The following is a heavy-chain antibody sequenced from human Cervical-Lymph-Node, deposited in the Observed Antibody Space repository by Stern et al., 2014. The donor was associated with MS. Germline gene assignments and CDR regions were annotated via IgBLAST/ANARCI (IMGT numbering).Heavy chain of an antibody. D-gene: IGHD2-21*01. V-gene: IGHV1-18*01. CDR1: GYTFTSYG. CDR3: ARGLLGSDNAFDI. J-gene: IGHJ3*02. Sequence: QLVQSGAEVKKPGASVKVSCKASGYTFTSYGISWVRQAPGQGLEWMGLMRVYNVTTTNAQKLQGRFTMTTDTSTITAYMELRSLRSDDTAVYYCARGLLGSDNAFDIWGQGTMATVSS. CDR2: MRVYNVTT.